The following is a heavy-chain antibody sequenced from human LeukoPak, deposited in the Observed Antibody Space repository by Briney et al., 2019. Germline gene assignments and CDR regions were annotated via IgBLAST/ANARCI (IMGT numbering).Heavy chain of an antibody. CDR1: GFTFSNYA. CDR3: AKDQVTLVRGITSDGFWFDP. Sequence: QSGGSLRLSCAASGFTFSNYAMSWVRQAPGKGLEWVSGISGSGGGTYYADSVKGRFTISRDNSKNTLYLQMDSLRAEDTAVYYCAKDQVTLVRGITSDGFWFDPWGQGTLVTVSS. V-gene: IGHV3-23*01. CDR2: ISGSGGGT. J-gene: IGHJ5*02. D-gene: IGHD3-10*01.